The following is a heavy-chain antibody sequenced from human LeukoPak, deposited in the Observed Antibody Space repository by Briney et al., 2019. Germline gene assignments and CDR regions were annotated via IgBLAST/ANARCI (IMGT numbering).Heavy chain of an antibody. CDR2: INPNSGGT. CDR1: GYTFTGYY. CDR3: GRALVGAIGGDWFDP. V-gene: IGHV1-2*02. D-gene: IGHD1-26*01. J-gene: IGHJ5*02. Sequence: ASVKVSCKASGYTFTGYYMHWVRQAPGQGLEWMGWINPNSGGTNYAQKFQGRVTMTRDTSISTAYMELSRLRSDDTAVYYCGRALVGAIGGDWFDPWGQGTLVTVSS.